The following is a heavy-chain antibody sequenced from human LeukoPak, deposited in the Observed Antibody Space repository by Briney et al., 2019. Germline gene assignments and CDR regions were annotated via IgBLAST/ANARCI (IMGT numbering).Heavy chain of an antibody. Sequence: PSETLSLTCAVYGGSFSGYYWSWIRQPPGKGLEWIGEINHSGSTNYNPSLKSRVTISVDTSKNQFSLKLSSVTAADTAVYFCARHVGYSYGSVDIWGQGTMVTVSS. D-gene: IGHD5-18*01. CDR1: GGSFSGYY. J-gene: IGHJ3*02. CDR3: ARHVGYSYGSVDI. CDR2: INHSGST. V-gene: IGHV4-34*01.